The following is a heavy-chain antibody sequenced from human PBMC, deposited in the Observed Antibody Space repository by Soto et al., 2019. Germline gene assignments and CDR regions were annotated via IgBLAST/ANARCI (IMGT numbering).Heavy chain of an antibody. CDR2: IYSGGRT. CDR3: ARGNSPNYVDY. V-gene: IGHV3-66*01. J-gene: IGHJ4*02. Sequence: EVQLVESGGGLVQSGGSLRLSCAASGITVSSNYMSWVRQAPGKGLEWVSIIYSGGRTYYADSVKGRFTISRANSKDTLYLQMNSLRVDDTAVYYCARGNSPNYVDYWGQGTLVTVSS. CDR1: GITVSSNY.